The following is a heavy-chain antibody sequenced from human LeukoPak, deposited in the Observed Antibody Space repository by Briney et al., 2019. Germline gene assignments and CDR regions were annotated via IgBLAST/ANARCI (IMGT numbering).Heavy chain of an antibody. CDR2: IYYSGST. D-gene: IGHD1-26*01. J-gene: IGHJ5*02. CDR1: XGSISXYY. V-gene: IGHV4-59*08. CDR3: ARLKYSGSFYSSWFDP. Sequence: SXXLSLXXPVSXGSISXYYWSXXXXPPXXXXXXIGXIYYSGSTNYNPSLKSRVTISVDTSKNQFSLKLSSVTAADTAVYYCARLKYSGSFYSSWFDPWGQGTLVTVSS.